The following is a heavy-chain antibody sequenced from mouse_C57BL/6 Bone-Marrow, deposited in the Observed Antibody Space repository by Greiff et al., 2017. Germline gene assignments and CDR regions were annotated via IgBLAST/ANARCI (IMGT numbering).Heavy chain of an antibody. J-gene: IGHJ1*03. CDR1: GFNIKHTY. CDR3: ARSGGNPRCRYFDV. CDR2: IDPANGNT. Sequence: VQLKQSVAELVRPGASVKLSCTASGFNIKHTYMHWVKQRPEQGLEWIGRIDPANGNTKYAPQFQGKATITADTSSNSAYLQLSSLTSEGTAIYYGARSGGNPRCRYFDVWGTGTTVTVSS. D-gene: IGHD2-1*01. V-gene: IGHV14-3*01.